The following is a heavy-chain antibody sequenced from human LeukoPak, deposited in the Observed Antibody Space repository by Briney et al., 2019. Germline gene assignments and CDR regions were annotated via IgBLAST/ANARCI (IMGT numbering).Heavy chain of an antibody. CDR2: INHRGST. Sequence: SETLSLTCAVYDGSFTGYFWNWIRQSPGKGLEWIGEINHRGSTNYNPSLKSRLTISVDTSKNQFSLRLTSVTAADTGVYFCARDPTTVMTVPWYFDTWGQGTLVTVSA. D-gene: IGHD4-11*01. CDR3: ARDPTTVMTVPWYFDT. CDR1: DGSFTGYF. J-gene: IGHJ4*02. V-gene: IGHV4-34*01.